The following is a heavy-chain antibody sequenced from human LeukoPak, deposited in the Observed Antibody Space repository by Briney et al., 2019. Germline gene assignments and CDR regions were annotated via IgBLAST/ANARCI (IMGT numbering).Heavy chain of an antibody. Sequence: GGSLRLSCAASGFTFSSYSMNWVRQAPGKGLEWVSSISSSSSYIYYADSVKGRFTISRDNAKNSLYLQMNSLRAEDTAVYYRARDQNNWNEKDYWGQGTLVTVSS. CDR2: ISSSSSYI. V-gene: IGHV3-21*01. D-gene: IGHD1-1*01. CDR1: GFTFSSYS. CDR3: ARDQNNWNEKDY. J-gene: IGHJ4*02.